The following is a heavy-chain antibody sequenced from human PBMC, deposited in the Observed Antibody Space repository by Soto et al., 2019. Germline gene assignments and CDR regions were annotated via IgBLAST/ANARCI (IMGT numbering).Heavy chain of an antibody. CDR2: IYYSGST. V-gene: IGHV4-31*03. CDR1: GGSISSGGYY. CDR3: ARVLGYIGSGSYCWFDP. Sequence: QVQLQESGPGLVKPSQTLSLTCTVSGGSISSGGYYWSWIRQHPGKGLEWIGYIYYSGSTYYNPTHKSRVTKSVDTSKNQFTLKLSSVTAADTAVYYCARVLGYIGSGSYCWFDPWGQGTLVTVSS. J-gene: IGHJ5*02. D-gene: IGHD3-10*01.